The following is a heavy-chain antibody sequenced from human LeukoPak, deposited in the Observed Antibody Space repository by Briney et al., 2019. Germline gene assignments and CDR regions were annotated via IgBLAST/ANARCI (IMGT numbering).Heavy chain of an antibody. Sequence: ASVRVSCKASGYTFTGYYMHWVRQAPGQGLGWMGWINPNSGGTNYAQKFQGRVTMTRDTSISTAYMELSRLRSDDTAVYYCARDSLHRRIYDYDFWSGYHDAFDIWGQGTMVTVSS. V-gene: IGHV1-2*02. CDR1: GYTFTGYY. CDR3: ARDSLHRRIYDYDFWSGYHDAFDI. D-gene: IGHD3-3*01. J-gene: IGHJ3*02. CDR2: INPNSGGT.